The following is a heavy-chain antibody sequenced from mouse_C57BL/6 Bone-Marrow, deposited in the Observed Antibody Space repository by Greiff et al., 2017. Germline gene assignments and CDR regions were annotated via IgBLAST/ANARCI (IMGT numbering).Heavy chain of an antibody. CDR2: ISNGGGST. CDR3: ARGNYPLDY. CDR1: GFTFSDYY. V-gene: IGHV5-12*01. Sequence: EVKLMESGGGLVQPGGSLKLSCAASGFTFSDYYMYWVRQTPEKRLEWVAYISNGGGSTYYPDTVKGRFTISRDNAKNTLYLQMSRLKSEDTAMYYCARGNYPLDYWGQGTTLTVSS. J-gene: IGHJ2*01. D-gene: IGHD1-1*01.